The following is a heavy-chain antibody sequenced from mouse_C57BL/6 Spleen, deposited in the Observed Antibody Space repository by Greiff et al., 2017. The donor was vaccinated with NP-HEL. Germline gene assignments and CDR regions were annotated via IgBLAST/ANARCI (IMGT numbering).Heavy chain of an antibody. D-gene: IGHD1-1*01. CDR2: IDPSDSYT. J-gene: IGHJ2*01. CDR1: GYTFTSYW. V-gene: IGHV1-50*01. CDR3: ARERDYYGSSFDY. Sequence: QVQLQQPGAELVKPGASVKLSCKASGYTFTSYWMQWVKQRPGQGLEWIGEIDPSDSYTNYNQKFKGKATLTVDTSSSTAYMQLSSLTSEDSAVYYCARERDYYGSSFDYWGQGTTLTVSS.